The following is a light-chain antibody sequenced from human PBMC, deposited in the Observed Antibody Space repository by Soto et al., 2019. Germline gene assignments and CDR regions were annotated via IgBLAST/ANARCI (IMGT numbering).Light chain of an antibody. Sequence: EIVLTQSPGTLSLSPGERATLSCRASQSVSSTLAWYQHKPGQSPRLLIYGASIRATGIPDRFSGSGSGTGFTLTIRRLEFEDFALYYCQQFGGTYTFGQGTKLEMK. V-gene: IGKV3-20*01. J-gene: IGKJ2*01. CDR1: QSVSST. CDR3: QQFGGTYT. CDR2: GAS.